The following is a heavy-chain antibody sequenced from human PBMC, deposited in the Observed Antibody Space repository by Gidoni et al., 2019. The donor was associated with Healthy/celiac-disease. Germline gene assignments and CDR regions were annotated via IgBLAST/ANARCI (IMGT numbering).Heavy chain of an antibody. CDR2: IKSKTDGGTT. CDR3: TTGYWDYYYYGMDV. Sequence: EVQLVESGGGLVKPGGSLRLYCAASGFTFSNAWMNWVRQAPGKGLEWVGRIKSKTDGGTTDYAAPVKGRFTISRDDSKNTLYLQMNSLKTEDTAVYYCTTGYWDYYYYGMDVWGQGTTVTVSS. V-gene: IGHV3-15*07. J-gene: IGHJ6*02. CDR1: GFTFSNAW. D-gene: IGHD1-20*01.